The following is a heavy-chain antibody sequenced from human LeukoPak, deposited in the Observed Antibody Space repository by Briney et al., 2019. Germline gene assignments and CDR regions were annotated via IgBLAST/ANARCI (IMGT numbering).Heavy chain of an antibody. CDR3: AKGGQTLTD. CDR2: ISNDGSKK. Sequence: GGSLRLSCAASGFTFSSYGMHWVRQAPGKGLEWVAVISNDGSKKYYADSVKGRFTISRDNSKNTLYLQMNSLRAEDTAVYYCAKGGQTLTDWGQGTLVTVSS. J-gene: IGHJ4*02. CDR1: GFTFSSYG. V-gene: IGHV3-30*18. D-gene: IGHD3-10*01.